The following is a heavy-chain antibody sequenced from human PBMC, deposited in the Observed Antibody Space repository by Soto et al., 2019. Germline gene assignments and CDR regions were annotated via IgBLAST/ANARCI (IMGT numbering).Heavy chain of an antibody. V-gene: IGHV1-18*01. CDR2: ISAYNGNT. D-gene: IGHD3-10*01. CDR3: ASYYYGSGSYYSYYGMDV. J-gene: IGHJ6*02. Sequence: QVQLVQSGAEVKKPGASVKVSCKASGYTFTSYGISWVRQAPGQGLEWMGWISAYNGNTNYAQKLQGRVTMTTDTATSTAYMELRSLRSDDTAVYYCASYYYGSGSYYSYYGMDVWGQGTTVTVSS. CDR1: GYTFTSYG.